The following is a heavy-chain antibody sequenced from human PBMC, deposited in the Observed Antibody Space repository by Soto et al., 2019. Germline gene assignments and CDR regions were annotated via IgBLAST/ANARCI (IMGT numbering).Heavy chain of an antibody. J-gene: IGHJ6*03. D-gene: IGHD3-3*01. CDR2: IYYSGST. Sequence: SETLSLTCTVSGGSISSYYWSWIRQPPGKGLEWIGYIYYSGSTNYNPSLKSRVTISVDTSKNQFSLKLSSVTAADTAVYYCAREGSGYYGYYYYYYMDVWGKGTTVTVSS. CDR3: AREGSGYYGYYYYYYMDV. V-gene: IGHV4-59*01. CDR1: GGSISSYY.